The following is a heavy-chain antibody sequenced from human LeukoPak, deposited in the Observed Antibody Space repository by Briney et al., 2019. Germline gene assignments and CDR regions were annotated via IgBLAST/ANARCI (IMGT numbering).Heavy chain of an antibody. J-gene: IGHJ4*02. CDR1: GGSFNSDNYY. CDR3: TRASGGYRLLDY. Sequence: SETLSLTCVVSGGSFNSDNYYWSWIRQPPGTGLEWIGYIYYSGSTNYNPSLKSRVTISVDTSKNQFSLKLSSVTAADTAVYYCTRASGGYRLLDYWGQGTLVTVSS. CDR2: IYYSGST. V-gene: IGHV4-61*01. D-gene: IGHD5-12*01.